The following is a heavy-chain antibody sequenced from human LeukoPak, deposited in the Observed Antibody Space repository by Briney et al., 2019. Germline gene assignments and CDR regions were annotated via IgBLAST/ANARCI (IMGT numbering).Heavy chain of an antibody. Sequence: ASVKVSCKASGYTFTSYDINWVRQATGQGLEWMGRMNPNSGNTGYAQKFQGRVTMTRNTSISTAYMELNSLRAEDTAVYYCAKGGYSSGWYEGYYYYGMDVWGQGTTVTVSS. CDR2: MNPNSGNT. CDR3: AKGGYSSGWYEGYYYYGMDV. J-gene: IGHJ6*02. CDR1: GYTFTSYD. V-gene: IGHV1-8*01. D-gene: IGHD6-19*01.